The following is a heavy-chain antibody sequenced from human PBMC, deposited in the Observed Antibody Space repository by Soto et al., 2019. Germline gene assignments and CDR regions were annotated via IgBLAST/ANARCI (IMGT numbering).Heavy chain of an antibody. J-gene: IGHJ4*02. V-gene: IGHV4-31*03. CDR3: AIGGSGWKAVNYFDS. CDR1: GGSIDNNGYS. Sequence: QVKLQESGPGLVKPSQTLSLTCIVSGGSIDNNGYSWTWIRQRPGGGLEWLGTNNYRADTYYTPSLKIRISISLDTSENHFSLCLTSVTAADTGIYYCAIGGSGWKAVNYFDSRGQGILVTVSS. CDR2: NNYRADT. D-gene: IGHD6-19*01.